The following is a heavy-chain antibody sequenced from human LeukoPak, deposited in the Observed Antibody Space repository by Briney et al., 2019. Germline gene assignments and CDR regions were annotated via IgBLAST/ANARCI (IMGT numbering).Heavy chain of an antibody. D-gene: IGHD6-13*01. CDR3: AREAAAGKFYFDY. V-gene: IGHV4-4*07. CDR2: IYTSGST. J-gene: IGHJ4*02. CDR1: GDSISNYY. Sequence: SETLSLTCIVSGDSISNYYWSWIRQPAGTGLEWIGRIYTSGSTNYNPSLKSRVTVSVDTSKNQFSLKLSSVTAADTAVLYCAREAAAGKFYFDYCGPGNLVTVSS.